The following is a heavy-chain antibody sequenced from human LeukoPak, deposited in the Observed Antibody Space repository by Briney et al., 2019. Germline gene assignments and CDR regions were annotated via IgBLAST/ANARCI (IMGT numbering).Heavy chain of an antibody. D-gene: IGHD3-10*01. CDR2: IYPADSDT. Sequence: ESLKISSRTSGYSFTTYWIAGVRQLPGTGLRGLEAIYPADSDTRYSRSFTGQVVISADRSIRTAYLQWNTLTTSDTAMYYCVRQRGASGNINLFAPWGQGPLVTASS. V-gene: IGHV5-51*01. CDR3: VRQRGASGNINLFAP. J-gene: IGHJ5*02. CDR1: GYSFTTYW.